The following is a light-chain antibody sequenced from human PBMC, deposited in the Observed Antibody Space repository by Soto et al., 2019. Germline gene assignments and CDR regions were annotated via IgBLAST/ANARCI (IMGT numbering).Light chain of an antibody. Sequence: QSVLTQPPSVSGAPGQRVTISYTGSSSNIGAGYDVHWYQQLPGTAPKLLIYGNSNRPSGVPDRFSGSKSDTSASLAITGLQAEDEADYYCQSYDSSLSAVVFGGGTKLTVL. J-gene: IGLJ2*01. CDR2: GNS. CDR3: QSYDSSLSAVV. CDR1: SSNIGAGYD. V-gene: IGLV1-40*01.